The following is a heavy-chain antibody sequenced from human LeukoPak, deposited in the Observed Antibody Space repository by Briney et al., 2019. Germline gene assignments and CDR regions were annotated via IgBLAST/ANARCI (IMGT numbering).Heavy chain of an antibody. J-gene: IGHJ6*02. V-gene: IGHV3-21*01. CDR3: ARVEGYSYGDYYYGLYV. CDR1: GFTFSSFS. Sequence: GGSLRLSCAASGFTFSSFSVNWVRQAPGKGLEWVSSIRSSGSYIYYADSLKGRFTISRDNAKNTLYLQMNSLRAEDTAVYYCARVEGYSYGDYYYGLYVWGLVTTVTVSS. D-gene: IGHD5-18*01. CDR2: IRSSGSYI.